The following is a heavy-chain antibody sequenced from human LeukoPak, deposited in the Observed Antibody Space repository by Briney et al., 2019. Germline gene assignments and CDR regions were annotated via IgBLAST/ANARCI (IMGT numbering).Heavy chain of an antibody. CDR3: ARQSQWLVHWFDP. CDR1: GGSISSYY. D-gene: IGHD6-19*01. V-gene: IGHV4-59*08. J-gene: IGHJ5*02. CDR2: IYYSGST. Sequence: PSETLSLTCTVSGGSISSYYWSWIRQPPGKGLEWIGNIYYSGSTNYNPSLKSRVTISVDTSKNQFSLKLSSVTAADTAVYYCARQSQWLVHWFDPWGQGTLVTVSS.